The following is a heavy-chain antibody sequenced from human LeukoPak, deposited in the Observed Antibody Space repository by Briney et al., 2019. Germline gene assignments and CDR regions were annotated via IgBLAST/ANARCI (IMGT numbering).Heavy chain of an antibody. CDR1: GFTFSSFD. CDR3: ARGPARGKYYYMDV. CDR2: ICTASDT. D-gene: IGHD1-1*01. J-gene: IGHJ6*03. V-gene: IGHV3-13*01. Sequence: GGSLRLSCAASGFTFSSFDMHWVRQPPGQGLEWISTICTASDTYYPASVEGRFTLSIDNAKNSLYLQMNSLTAGDTAVYYCARGPARGKYYYMDVWGKGTTVTVSS.